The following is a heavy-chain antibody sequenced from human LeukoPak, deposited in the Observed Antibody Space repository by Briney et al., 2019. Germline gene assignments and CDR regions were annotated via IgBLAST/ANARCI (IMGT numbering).Heavy chain of an antibody. CDR3: ARADQWRGTYYYMDV. CDR1: GFTFSSYA. V-gene: IGHV3-30*04. Sequence: PGGSLRLSCAASGFTFSSYAMHWVRQAPGKGLEWVAVISYDGSNKYYADSVKGRFTISRDNSKNTLYLQMNSLRAEDTAVYYCARADQWRGTYYYMDVWGKGTTVTVSS. D-gene: IGHD6-19*01. J-gene: IGHJ6*03. CDR2: ISYDGSNK.